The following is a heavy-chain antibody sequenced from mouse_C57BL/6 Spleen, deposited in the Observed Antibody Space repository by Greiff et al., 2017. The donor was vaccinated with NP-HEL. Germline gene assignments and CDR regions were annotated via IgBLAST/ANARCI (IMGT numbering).Heavy chain of an antibody. CDR3: ARSGDYYYGSFDY. V-gene: IGHV1-22*01. J-gene: IGHJ2*01. CDR2: INPNNGGT. D-gene: IGHD1-1*01. CDR1: GYTFTDYN. Sequence: EVQLVESGPELVKPGASVKMSCKASGYTFTDYNMHWVKQSHGKSLEWIGYINPNNGGTSYNQKFKGKATLTVNKSSSTAYMELRSLTSEDSAVYYCARSGDYYYGSFDYWGQGTTLTVSS.